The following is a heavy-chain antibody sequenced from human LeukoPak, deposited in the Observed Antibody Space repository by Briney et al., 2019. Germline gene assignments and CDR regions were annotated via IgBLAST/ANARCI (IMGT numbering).Heavy chain of an antibody. D-gene: IGHD6-6*01. CDR2: IIPIFGTA. J-gene: IGHJ6*03. V-gene: IGHV1-69*01. Sequence: SVKVSCKASGGTFSSYAISWVRQAPGQGLEWMGGIIPIFGTANCAQKFQGRVTITADESTSTAYMELSSLRSEDTAVYYCARSARRWQLVPYYYYYYMDVWGKGTTVTVSS. CDR3: ARSARRWQLVPYYYYYYMDV. CDR1: GGTFSSYA.